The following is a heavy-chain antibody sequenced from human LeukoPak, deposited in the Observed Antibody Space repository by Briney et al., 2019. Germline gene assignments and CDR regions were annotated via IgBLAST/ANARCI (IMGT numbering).Heavy chain of an antibody. CDR2: INPNSGGT. CDR1: GYTFTGYY. CDR3: ARRTYSSSWTYNWFDP. Sequence: ASVKVSCKASGYTFTGYYMHWVRQAPGQGLEWMGWINPNSGGTNYAQKFQGRVTMTRDTSISTAYVELSRLRSDDTAVYYCARRTYSSSWTYNWFDPWGQGTLVTVSS. D-gene: IGHD6-13*01. V-gene: IGHV1-2*02. J-gene: IGHJ5*02.